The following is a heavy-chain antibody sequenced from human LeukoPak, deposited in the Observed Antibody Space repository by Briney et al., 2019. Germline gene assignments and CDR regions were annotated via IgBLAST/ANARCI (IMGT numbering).Heavy chain of an antibody. J-gene: IGHJ6*02. CDR3: ARAQYCSGGSCYLYYYYYGMDV. Sequence: PSETLSLTCTVSGGSISSYYWSWIRQPPGKGLEWIGYIYYSGSTNYNPSLKSRVTISVDTSKNQFSLKLSSVTAADTAVYYCARAQYCSGGSCYLYYYYYGMDVWGQGTTVTVSS. CDR2: IYYSGST. V-gene: IGHV4-59*12. D-gene: IGHD2-15*01. CDR1: GGSISSYY.